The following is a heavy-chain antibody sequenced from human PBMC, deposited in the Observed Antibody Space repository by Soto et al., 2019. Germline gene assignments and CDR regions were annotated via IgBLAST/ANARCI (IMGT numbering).Heavy chain of an antibody. J-gene: IGHJ3*02. CDR3: ASIAVAPHDAFDI. Sequence: ASVKVSCKASGYTFTSYGISWVRQAPGQGLEWMGWISAYNGNTNYAQKLQGRVTMTTDTSTSTAYMELRGLRSDDTAVYYCASIAVAPHDAFDIWGQGTMVTVSS. V-gene: IGHV1-18*04. CDR2: ISAYNGNT. CDR1: GYTFTSYG. D-gene: IGHD6-19*01.